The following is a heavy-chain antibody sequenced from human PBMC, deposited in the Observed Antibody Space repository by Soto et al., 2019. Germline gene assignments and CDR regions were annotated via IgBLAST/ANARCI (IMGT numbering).Heavy chain of an antibody. CDR3: AKTPYSSYGLDGMDV. CDR2: ISGSGGST. V-gene: IGHV3-23*01. Sequence: GGSLRLSCAASGFTFSSYAMSWFRPAPGKGLEWVSAISGSGGSTYYADSVKGRFTISRDNSKNTLYLQMNSLRAEDTAVYYCAKTPYSSYGLDGMDVWGQGTTVTVSS. D-gene: IGHD5-18*01. CDR1: GFTFSSYA. J-gene: IGHJ6*02.